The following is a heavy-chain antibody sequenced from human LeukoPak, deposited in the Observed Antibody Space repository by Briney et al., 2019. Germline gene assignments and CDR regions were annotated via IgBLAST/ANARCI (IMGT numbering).Heavy chain of an antibody. CDR3: ARLSDYDVDTSHYMDV. J-gene: IGHJ6*03. D-gene: IGHD3-22*01. V-gene: IGHV4-61*01. Sequence: PSETLSLTCTVSGYSISSTYYWGWIRQPPGKGLEWIGYIYYSGSTNYNPSLKSRVTISVDTSKNQFSLKLSSVTAADTADYFCARLSDYDVDTSHYMDVWGKGTTVTVSS. CDR2: IYYSGST. CDR1: GYSISSTYY.